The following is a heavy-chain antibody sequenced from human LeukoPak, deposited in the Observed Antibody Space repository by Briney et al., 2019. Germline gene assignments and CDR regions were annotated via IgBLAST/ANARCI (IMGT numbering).Heavy chain of an antibody. J-gene: IGHJ6*02. Sequence: SVKVSCKASGGTFSSYAISWVRQAPGQGLEWMGGIIPIFGTANYAQKFQGRVTITADESTSTAYMELSSLRSEDTAVYYCARDLGTSGVTDYYYYGMDVWGQGTTVTVSS. CDR3: ARDLGTSGVTDYYYYGMDV. D-gene: IGHD2-21*02. CDR1: GGTFSSYA. V-gene: IGHV1-69*01. CDR2: IIPIFGTA.